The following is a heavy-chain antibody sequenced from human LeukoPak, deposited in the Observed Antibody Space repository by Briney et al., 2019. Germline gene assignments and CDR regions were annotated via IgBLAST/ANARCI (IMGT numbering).Heavy chain of an antibody. D-gene: IGHD3-22*01. CDR2: ISSSGSAI. J-gene: IGHJ4*02. CDR3: ARDGGYYDFDY. V-gene: IGHV3-48*04. CDR1: GFTFSSYS. Sequence: GGSLRLSCAASGFTFSSYSMNWVRQAPGKGLEWVSYISSSGSAIYYADSVKGRFTISRDNAKNSLYLQMNSLRAEDTAVYYCARDGGYYDFDYWGQGTLVTVSS.